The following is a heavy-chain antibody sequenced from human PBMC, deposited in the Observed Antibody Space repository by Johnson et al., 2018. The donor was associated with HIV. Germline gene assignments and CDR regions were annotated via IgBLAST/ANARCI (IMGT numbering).Heavy chain of an antibody. J-gene: IGHJ3*02. Sequence: LVESGGGLVQPGGSLRLSCAASGFTFSSYAMSWVRQAPGKGLEWVSAISWNSGSIGYGGSVKGRFTLSRDNAKNSLYLQMNSLRAEDTAIYYCAKDGMVAGSGGADAFDIWGQGTMVTVSS. CDR2: ISWNSGSI. V-gene: IGHV3-9*01. CDR1: GFTFSSYA. D-gene: IGHD6-19*01. CDR3: AKDGMVAGSGGADAFDI.